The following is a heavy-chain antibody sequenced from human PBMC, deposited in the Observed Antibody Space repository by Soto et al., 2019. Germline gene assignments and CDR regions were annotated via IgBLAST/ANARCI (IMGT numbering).Heavy chain of an antibody. V-gene: IGHV5-10-1*01. Sequence: PGESLKISCKGSGYSFAGYWITWVRQKPGKGLEWMGRIDPSDSQTYYSTSFRGHVTISVTKSITTVFLQWSSLRASDTAMYYCEIQIYDSDTGPNFQYYFDSWGQGTPVTVSS. J-gene: IGHJ4*02. CDR3: EIQIYDSDTGPNFQYYFDS. CDR2: IDPSDSQT. D-gene: IGHD3-22*01. CDR1: GYSFAGYW.